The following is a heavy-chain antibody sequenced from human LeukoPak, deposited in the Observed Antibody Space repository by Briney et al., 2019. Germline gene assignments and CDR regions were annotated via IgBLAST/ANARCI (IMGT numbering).Heavy chain of an antibody. CDR3: AREDGCPRYYFDF. D-gene: IGHD5-24*01. CDR1: GGSIRNYY. Sequence: SETLSLTCTVSGGSIRNYYWSWIRQSAGKGLEWIGRIYSSGSTDYNPSLKSRVTMSIDMSRKQFSLRLISVTAADTAVYYCAREDGCPRYYFDFWGQGTLVTASS. CDR2: IYSSGST. J-gene: IGHJ4*02. V-gene: IGHV4-4*07.